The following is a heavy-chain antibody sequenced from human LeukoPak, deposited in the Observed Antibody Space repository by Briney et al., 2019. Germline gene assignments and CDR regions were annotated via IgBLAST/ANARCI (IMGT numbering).Heavy chain of an antibody. Sequence: SETLSLTCNVSGASISNSTYYWGWIRQPPGKGLEWIGSIYYSGSTYRKPSLKSRLTISVDTSKNQFSLNLSSVTAADTAVYYCARVGCSGGSCYRLRYYMDVWGKGTTVTVSS. V-gene: IGHV4-39*07. CDR2: IYYSGST. J-gene: IGHJ6*03. CDR1: GASISNSTYY. D-gene: IGHD2-15*01. CDR3: ARVGCSGGSCYRLRYYMDV.